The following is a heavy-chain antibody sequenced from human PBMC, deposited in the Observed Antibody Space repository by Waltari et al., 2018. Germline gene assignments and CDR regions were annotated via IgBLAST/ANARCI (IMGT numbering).Heavy chain of an antibody. CDR3: ARHGGGSTGFYYYYGMDV. CDR2: IYHSGST. V-gene: IGHV4-38-2*01. Sequence: QVQLQESGPGLVKPSETLSLTCAVSGYSISSGYYWGWIRPPPGKGLEWIGSIYHSGSTYYNPSLKSRVTISVDTSKNQFSLKLSSVTAADTAVYYCARHGGGSTGFYYYYGMDVWGQGTTVTVSS. J-gene: IGHJ6*02. D-gene: IGHD2-2*01. CDR1: GYSISSGYY.